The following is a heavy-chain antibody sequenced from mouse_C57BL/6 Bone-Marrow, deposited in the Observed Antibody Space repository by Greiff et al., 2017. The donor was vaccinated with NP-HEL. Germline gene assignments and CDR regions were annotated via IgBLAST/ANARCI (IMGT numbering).Heavy chain of an antibody. CDR3: TTYSNYAMDY. D-gene: IGHD2-5*01. CDR2: IDPENGDT. V-gene: IGHV14-4*01. J-gene: IGHJ4*01. CDR1: GFNIKDDY. Sequence: EVHLVESGAELVRPGASVKLSCTASGFNIKDDYMHWVKQRPEQGLEWIGWIDPENGDTEYASKFQGKATITADTSSNTAYLQLSSLTSEDTAVYYCTTYSNYAMDYWGQGTSVTVSS.